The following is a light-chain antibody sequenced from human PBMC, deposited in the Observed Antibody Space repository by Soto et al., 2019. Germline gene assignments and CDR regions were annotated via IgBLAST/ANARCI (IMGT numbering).Light chain of an antibody. CDR1: QRVRNN. V-gene: IGKV3-15*01. J-gene: IGKJ5*01. CDR2: GAS. Sequence: EIVMTQSPATLSVSPGERATLSCRASQRVRNNLSWYQQKPGQAPRLLIYGASTRATGIPARFSGSGSGTEFTLIISSLQSEDFAVYYCQQYNNWPPITFGQGTRLEIK. CDR3: QQYNNWPPIT.